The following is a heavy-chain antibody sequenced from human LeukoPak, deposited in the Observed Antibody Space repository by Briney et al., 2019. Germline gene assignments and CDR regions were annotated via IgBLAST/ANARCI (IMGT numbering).Heavy chain of an antibody. CDR1: GYTFTSYG. D-gene: IGHD3-16*01. Sequence: ASVKVSRKASGYTFTSYGISWVRQAPGQGLEWMGWISAYNGNTNYAQKLQGRVTMTTDTSTSTAYMELRSLRSDDTAVYYCARDRHYDYGGWFDPWGQGTLVTVSS. CDR3: ARDRHYDYGGWFDP. CDR2: ISAYNGNT. V-gene: IGHV1-18*01. J-gene: IGHJ5*02.